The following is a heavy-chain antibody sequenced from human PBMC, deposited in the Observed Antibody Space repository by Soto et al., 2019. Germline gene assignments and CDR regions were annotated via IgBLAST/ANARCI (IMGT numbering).Heavy chain of an antibody. V-gene: IGHV3-23*01. CDR1: GFTFSSYA. J-gene: IGHJ4*02. CDR3: AKDVWGDRRRFLPLYYFDY. Sequence: GGSLRLSCAASGFTFSSYAMSWVRQAPGKGLEWVSAISGSGGSTYYADSVKGRFTISRDNSKNTLYLQMNSLRAEDTAVYYCAKDVWGDRRRFLPLYYFDYWGQGTLVTVSS. D-gene: IGHD3-3*01. CDR2: ISGSGGST.